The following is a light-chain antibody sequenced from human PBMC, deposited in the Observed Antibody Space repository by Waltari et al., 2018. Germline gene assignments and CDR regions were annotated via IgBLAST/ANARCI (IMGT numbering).Light chain of an antibody. CDR1: QSVARNW. CDR2: DAS. J-gene: IGKJ1*01. V-gene: IGKV3-20*01. Sequence: EIVLTQSPGTLSLSPGERAPLACRASQSVARNWLAWYQQKPGQAPRLLIYDASSRATGIPDRFSGSESGTDFTLTISRLEPEDLAVYYCQQYGDLPWTFGQGTKVEIK. CDR3: QQYGDLPWT.